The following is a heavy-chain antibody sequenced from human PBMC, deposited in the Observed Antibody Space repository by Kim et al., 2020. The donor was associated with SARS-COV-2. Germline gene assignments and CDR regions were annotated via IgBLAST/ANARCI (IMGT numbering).Heavy chain of an antibody. CDR3: ARDMEKQWLVGYYGMDV. V-gene: IGHV3-48*03. CDR2: ISSSGSTI. J-gene: IGHJ6*02. CDR1: GFTFSSYE. Sequence: GGSLRLSCAASGFTFSSYEMNWVRQAPGKGLEWVSYISSSGSTIYYADSVKGRFTISRDNAKNSLYLQMNSLRAEDTAVYYCARDMEKQWLVGYYGMDVWGQGTTVTVSS. D-gene: IGHD6-19*01.